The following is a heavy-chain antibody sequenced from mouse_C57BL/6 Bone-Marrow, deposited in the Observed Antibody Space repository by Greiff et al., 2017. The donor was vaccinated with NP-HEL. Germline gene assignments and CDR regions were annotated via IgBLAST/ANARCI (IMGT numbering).Heavy chain of an antibody. CDR1: GFSLTSYA. CDR3: ASSPHMCYDEVVIAY. D-gene: IGHD2-12*01. CDR2: IWTGGGT. Sequence: VKLMESGPGLVAPSQSLSITCTVSGFSLTSYAISWVRQPPGKGLEWLGVIWTGGGTNYNSALKSRLSISKDNSKSQVFLKMNSLQTDDTARYYCASSPHMCYDEVVIAYWGQGTLVTVSA. J-gene: IGHJ3*01. V-gene: IGHV2-9-1*01.